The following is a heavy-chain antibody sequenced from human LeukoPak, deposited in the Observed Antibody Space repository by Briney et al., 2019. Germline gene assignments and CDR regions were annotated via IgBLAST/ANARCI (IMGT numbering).Heavy chain of an antibody. D-gene: IGHD6-13*01. CDR3: ARDDGSSWFDFDY. V-gene: IGHV3-66*02. Sequence: GGSLRLSCAASGFTVSSNYMSWVRQAPGKGLEWVSVIYSGGSTYYADSVKGRLTISRDNSENTLYLQMNSLRAEDTAVYYCARDDGSSWFDFDYWGQGTLVTVSS. CDR2: IYSGGST. CDR1: GFTVSSNY. J-gene: IGHJ4*02.